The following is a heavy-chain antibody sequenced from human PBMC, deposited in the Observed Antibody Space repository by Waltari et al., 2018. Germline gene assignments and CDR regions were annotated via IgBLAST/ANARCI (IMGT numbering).Heavy chain of an antibody. J-gene: IGHJ3*01. Sequence: GWIRQPPRQGLAWIGTISYSGTTFTSPSLQSLVTIPRDTSKNQLSLKLDSVTASDTAVYYCATYIGASVGTASFDVWSQGTMVTVSS. CDR3: ATYIGASVGTASFDV. V-gene: IGHV4-39*01. CDR2: ISYSGTT. D-gene: IGHD5-12*01.